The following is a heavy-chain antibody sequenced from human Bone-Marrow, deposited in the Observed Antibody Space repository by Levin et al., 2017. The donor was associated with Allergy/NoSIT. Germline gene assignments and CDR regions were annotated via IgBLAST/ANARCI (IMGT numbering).Heavy chain of an antibody. J-gene: IGHJ3*02. D-gene: IGHD4-17*01. CDR1: GFTFSSYW. CDR3: ARDVSGDYVLFACAFDI. V-gene: IGHV3-7*03. CDR2: IKQDGSEK. Sequence: GGSLRLSCAASGFTFSSYWMSWVRQAPGKGLEWVANIKQDGSEKYYVDSVKGRFTISRDNAKNSLYLQMNSLRAEDTAVYYCARDVSGDYVLFACAFDIWGQGTMVTVSS.